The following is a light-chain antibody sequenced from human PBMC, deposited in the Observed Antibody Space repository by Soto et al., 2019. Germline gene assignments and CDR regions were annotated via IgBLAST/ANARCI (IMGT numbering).Light chain of an antibody. Sequence: DIQMTQSPSSLSASVGDRVTITCRASQGISNYVAWFQQKPGKAPKSLIYAASSLRSGVPSKFSGSGSGTDFTLTISNRQPEDFATYYCQHYNTYPITFGQETRLEI. V-gene: IGKV1-16*02. CDR1: QGISNY. CDR2: AAS. J-gene: IGKJ5*01. CDR3: QHYNTYPIT.